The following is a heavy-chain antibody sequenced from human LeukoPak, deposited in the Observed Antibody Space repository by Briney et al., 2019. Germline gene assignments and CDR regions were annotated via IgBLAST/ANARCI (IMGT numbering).Heavy chain of an antibody. D-gene: IGHD4-17*01. J-gene: IGHJ4*02. CDR1: GFTFSSYN. V-gene: IGHV3-30*03. Sequence: GGSLRLSCAASGFTFSSYNMHWVRQAPGKGLEWVAVISYDGRNKYYADSVKGRFTISRDNSKNTLYLQMNSLRAEDTAVYYCARPPERGDYICPFDFWGQGTVLTVSS. CDR2: ISYDGRNK. CDR3: ARPPERGDYICPFDF.